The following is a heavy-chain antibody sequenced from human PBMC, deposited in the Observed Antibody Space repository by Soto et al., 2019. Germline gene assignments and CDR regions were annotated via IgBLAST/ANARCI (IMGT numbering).Heavy chain of an antibody. J-gene: IGHJ4*02. D-gene: IGHD1-26*01. V-gene: IGHV4-31*03. CDR2: IYYSGST. Sequence: SETLSLTCTVSGGSISSGGYYWSWIRQHPGKGLEWIGYIYYSGSTYYNPSLKSRVIISVDTSKNQFSLKLSSVTAADTAVYYCARAWELLYYFDYWDQGTLVTAPQ. CDR1: GGSISSGGYY. CDR3: ARAWELLYYFDY.